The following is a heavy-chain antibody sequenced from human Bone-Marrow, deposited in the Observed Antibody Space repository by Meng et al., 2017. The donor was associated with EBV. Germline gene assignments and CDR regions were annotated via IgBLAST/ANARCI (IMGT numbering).Heavy chain of an antibody. CDR1: GYTFTSYG. J-gene: IGHJ4*02. Sequence: QVLMVTVGDAVKKPGASVKVSCKASGYTFTSYGISWVRQAPGQGLEWMGWISAYNGNTNYVQKLQGRVTMTTDTSTSTAYMELRSLRSDDTAVYYCARVGGPDHSSGHLDYWGQGTLVTVSS. CDR3: ARVGGPDHSSGHLDY. V-gene: IGHV1-18*01. CDR2: ISAYNGNT. D-gene: IGHD6-19*01.